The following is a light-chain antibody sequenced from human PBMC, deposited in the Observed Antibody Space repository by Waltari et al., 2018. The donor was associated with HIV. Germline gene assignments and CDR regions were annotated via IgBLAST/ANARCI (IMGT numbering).Light chain of an antibody. V-gene: IGLV2-11*01. CDR3: CSNAARATYV. Sequence: QSALAQPRSVSGSPGQSVTISCTGTSSDVGGYNYVSWFQHHPGKAPKLIIYHVTKLPSGVPDRFSASKSGNTAYLTFAGLQAEDEAEYYGCSNAARATYVFGTGTQVTVL. CDR2: HVT. CDR1: SSDVGGYNY. J-gene: IGLJ1*01.